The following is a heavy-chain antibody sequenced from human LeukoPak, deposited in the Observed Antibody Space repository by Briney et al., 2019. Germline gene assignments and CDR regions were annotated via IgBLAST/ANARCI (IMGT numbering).Heavy chain of an antibody. CDR3: AMADSSGYYLVIDY. CDR1: EGTFSSYA. V-gene: IGHV1-69*13. J-gene: IGHJ4*02. D-gene: IGHD3-22*01. Sequence: ASVKVSCKASEGTFSSYAISWVRQAPGQGLEWMGGIIPIFGTANYAQKFQGRVTITADESTSTAYMELSSLRSEDTAVYYCAMADSSGYYLVIDYWGQGTLVTVSS. CDR2: IIPIFGTA.